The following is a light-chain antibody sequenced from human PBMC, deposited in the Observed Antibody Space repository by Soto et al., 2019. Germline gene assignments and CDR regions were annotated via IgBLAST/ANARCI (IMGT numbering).Light chain of an antibody. V-gene: IGKV3-15*01. CDR3: QQYNNWPRT. J-gene: IGKJ1*01. Sequence: IVLTHSPGTLSLSPLERARLSFRSSETVNSNYLAWYQQKRCQAPRLLIYGASTRATGIPARFSGSGSGTEFTLTISSLQSEDFAVYYCQQYNNWPRTFGQGTKVDIK. CDR1: ETVNSNY. CDR2: GAS.